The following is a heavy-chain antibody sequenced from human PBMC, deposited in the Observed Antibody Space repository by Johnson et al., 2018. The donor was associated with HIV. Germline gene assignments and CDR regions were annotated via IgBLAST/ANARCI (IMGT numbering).Heavy chain of an antibody. V-gene: IGHV3-11*04. J-gene: IGHJ3*02. CDR1: GFTFSDYY. CDR3: ARGGGSDWYNAFDI. Sequence: VQVVESGGGLVTPGGSVKLSCQGSGFTFSDYYMTWIRQAPGKGLEWVSYIRTDGSSTYYADAVKGRFTFVRDNAKNSVYLQMTSLRVEDTAVYYCARGGGSDWYNAFDIWGQGTLVIVSS. D-gene: IGHD6-19*01. CDR2: IRTDGSST.